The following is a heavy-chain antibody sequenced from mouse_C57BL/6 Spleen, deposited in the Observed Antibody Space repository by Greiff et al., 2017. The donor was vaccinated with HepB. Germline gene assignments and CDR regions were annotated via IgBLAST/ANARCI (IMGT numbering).Heavy chain of an antibody. CDR1: GYTFTSYW. D-gene: IGHD1-1*01. J-gene: IGHJ3*01. V-gene: IGHV1-52*01. CDR2: IDPSDSET. CDR3: ANFGSSYEFAY. Sequence: QVQLQQPGAELVRPGSSVKLSCKASGYTFTSYWMHWVKQRPIQGLEWIGNIDPSDSETHYNQKFKDKATLTVDKSSSTAYMQLSSLTSEDSAVYYCANFGSSYEFAYWGQGTLVTVSA.